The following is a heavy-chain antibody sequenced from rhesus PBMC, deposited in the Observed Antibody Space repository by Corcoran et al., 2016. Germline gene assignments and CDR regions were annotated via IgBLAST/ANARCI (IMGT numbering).Heavy chain of an antibody. Sequence: QLQLQESGPGMVKPSETLSLTCAVSGGSISIHYWSWIRQPPGPGVEWIVRSSGSVGSTDSKPSIKSRVIMSTDTSKNQFSLKRSSVTAADTAVYYCARGGAGTDDAFDFWGQGLRVTVSS. CDR1: GGSISIHY. D-gene: IGHD1-20*01. CDR2: SSGSVGST. V-gene: IGHV4-173*01. CDR3: ARGGAGTDDAFDF. J-gene: IGHJ3*01.